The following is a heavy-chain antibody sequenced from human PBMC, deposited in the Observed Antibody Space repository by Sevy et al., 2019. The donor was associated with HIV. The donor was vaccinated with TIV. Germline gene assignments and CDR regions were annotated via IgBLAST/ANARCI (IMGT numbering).Heavy chain of an antibody. CDR1: GGSISSGDYY. D-gene: IGHD3-3*01. CDR2: IYYSGST. CDR3: ARDSSGSYYYYYGMDV. Sequence: SETLSLTCTVSGGSISSGDYYWSWIRQPPGKGLEWIGYIYYSGSTYYNPSLKSRVTISVDTSKNQFSLKLSSGTAADTAVYYCARDSSGSYYYYYGMDVWGQGTTVTVSS. V-gene: IGHV4-30-4*01. J-gene: IGHJ6*02.